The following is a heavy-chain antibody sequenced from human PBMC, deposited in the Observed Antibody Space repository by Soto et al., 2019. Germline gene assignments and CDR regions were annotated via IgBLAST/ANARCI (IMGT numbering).Heavy chain of an antibody. CDR3: ASGPIYGINWFDP. CDR1: GYTFTSYA. V-gene: IGHV1-18*01. D-gene: IGHD4-17*01. J-gene: IGHJ5*02. CDR2: ISAYNGNT. Sequence: ASVKVSCKASGYTFTSYAMHWVRQAPGQRLEWMGWISAYNGNTNYAQKLQGRVTMTTDTSTSTAYMELRSLRSDDTAVYYCASGPIYGINWFDPWGQGTLVTVSS.